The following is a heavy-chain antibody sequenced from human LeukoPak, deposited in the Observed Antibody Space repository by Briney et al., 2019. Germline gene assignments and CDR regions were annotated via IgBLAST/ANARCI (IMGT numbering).Heavy chain of an antibody. Sequence: GGSLRLSCVGSGLIFSSYAMSWVRQTPGKGLEWVSTISGSGGSTYYVDSVKGRFTISRDNSKNTLYLQVNSLRAEDTAVYYCVNSITVGGRGRGYWGQGTLVTVSS. V-gene: IGHV3-23*01. CDR2: ISGSGGST. J-gene: IGHJ4*02. D-gene: IGHD6-19*01. CDR3: VNSITVGGRGRGY. CDR1: GLIFSSYA.